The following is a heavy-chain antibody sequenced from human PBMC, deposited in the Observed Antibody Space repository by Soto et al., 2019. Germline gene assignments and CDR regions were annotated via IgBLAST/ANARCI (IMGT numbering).Heavy chain of an antibody. D-gene: IGHD1-26*01. CDR1: GFTFSSYN. V-gene: IGHV3-48*01. Sequence: GGSLRLSCAASGFTFSSYNMNWVRQAPGKGLEWVSYISGSSGTIYYAASVKRRFTISRDNAKNSLYLQMNSLRAEDTALYYCARGTATTYYYYMDLWGKGTTVTVSS. J-gene: IGHJ6*03. CDR2: ISGSSGTI. CDR3: ARGTATTYYYYMDL.